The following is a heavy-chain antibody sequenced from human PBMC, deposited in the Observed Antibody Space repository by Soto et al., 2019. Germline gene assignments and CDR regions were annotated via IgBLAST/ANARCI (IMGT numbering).Heavy chain of an antibody. CDR1: GYSFTSYW. Sequence: PGESLKISCKGSGYSFTSYWIGWLRQMPGKGLEWMGIIYPGDSDTRYSPSFQGQVTISADKSISTAYLQWSSLKASDTAMYYCARHVPEYSSSSHVPHYYYYYMDVWGKGTTVTVSS. J-gene: IGHJ6*03. D-gene: IGHD6-6*01. CDR2: IYPGDSDT. CDR3: ARHVPEYSSSSHVPHYYYYYMDV. V-gene: IGHV5-51*01.